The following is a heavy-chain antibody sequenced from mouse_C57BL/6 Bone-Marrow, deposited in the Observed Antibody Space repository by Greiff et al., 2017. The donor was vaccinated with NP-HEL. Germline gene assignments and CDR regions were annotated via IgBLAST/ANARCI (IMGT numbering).Heavy chain of an antibody. D-gene: IGHD4-1*01. CDR1: GYSITSDY. J-gene: IGHJ2*01. CDR2: ISYSGST. V-gene: IGHV3-8*01. Sequence: VQLQQSGPGLAKPSQTLSLTCSVTGYSITSDYWNWIRKFPGNKLEYMGYISYSGSTYYNPSLKSRISITRDTSKNQYYLQLNSVTTEDTATYYCARGTNWDGGGVDYFDYWGQGTTLTVSS. CDR3: ARGTNWDGGGVDYFDY.